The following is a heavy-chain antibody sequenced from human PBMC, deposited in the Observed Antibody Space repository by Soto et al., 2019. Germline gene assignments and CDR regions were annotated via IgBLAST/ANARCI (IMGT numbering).Heavy chain of an antibody. Sequence: EVLLLQSGGGLVQPGGSLRLSCAVSGFTFSTYAMSWVRQAPGKGLEWVSAISGSGGGTYYADSVKGRFTISRDTSKDTLYLQMNSLRAEDTALYYCARREATDGVLDFWGQGTLVTVSS. CDR1: GFTFSTYA. V-gene: IGHV3-23*01. D-gene: IGHD1-26*01. J-gene: IGHJ4*02. CDR3: ARREATDGVLDF. CDR2: ISGSGGGT.